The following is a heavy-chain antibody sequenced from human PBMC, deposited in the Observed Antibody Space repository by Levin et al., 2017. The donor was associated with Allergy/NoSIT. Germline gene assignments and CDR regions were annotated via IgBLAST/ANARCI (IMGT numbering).Heavy chain of an antibody. Sequence: GGSLRLSCAASGFTFSSYWMSWVRQAPGKGLEWVANIKPDGSERYYVDSVKGRFTISRDNAKNSLFLQMNSLRAEDTAVYYCARITCSSGHCYFDYWGQGTLVTVSS. J-gene: IGHJ4*02. V-gene: IGHV3-7*01. CDR1: GFTFSSYW. D-gene: IGHD2-2*01. CDR2: IKPDGSER. CDR3: ARITCSSGHCYFDY.